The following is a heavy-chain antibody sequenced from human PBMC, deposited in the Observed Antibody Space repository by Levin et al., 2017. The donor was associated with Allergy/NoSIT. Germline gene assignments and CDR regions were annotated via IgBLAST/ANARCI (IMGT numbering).Heavy chain of an antibody. V-gene: IGHV1-69*13. J-gene: IGHJ3*02. D-gene: IGHD6-6*01. CDR1: GGTFSSYA. CDR3: ALAARLLRDAFDI. CDR2: IIPIFGTA. Sequence: SVKVSCKASGGTFSSYAISWVRQAPGQGLEWMGGIIPIFGTANYAQKFQGRVTITADESTSTAYMELSSLRSEDTAVYYCALAARLLRDAFDIWGQGTMVTVSS.